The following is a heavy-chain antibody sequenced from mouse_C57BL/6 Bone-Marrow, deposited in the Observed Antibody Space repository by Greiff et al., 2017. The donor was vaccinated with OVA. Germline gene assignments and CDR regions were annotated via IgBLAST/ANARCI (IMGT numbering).Heavy chain of an antibody. D-gene: IGHD1-1*01. CDR1: GYTFTSYG. CDR3: ARSTTVDHWYFDV. J-gene: IGHJ1*03. V-gene: IGHV1-81*01. Sequence: VQLQESGAELARPGASVKLSCKASGYTFTSYGISWVKQRTGQGLEWIGEIYPRSGNTYYNEKLKGKATLTADKSSSTAYMELRSLTSEDSAVYFCARSTTVDHWYFDVGGTGTTVTVSS. CDR2: IYPRSGNT.